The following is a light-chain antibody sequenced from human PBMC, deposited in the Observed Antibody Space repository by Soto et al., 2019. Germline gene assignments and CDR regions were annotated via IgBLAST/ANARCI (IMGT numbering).Light chain of an antibody. CDR2: DAS. J-gene: IGKJ5*01. Sequence: IVLTQSPATLSLSPGERATLSCRASQSVSSYLAWYQQKPGQAPRLLIYDASNRATGIPARFSGSGSGTDFTLTISSLEPEDFAVYYCQQRSSWPITFGQGTRLEIK. CDR1: QSVSSY. CDR3: QQRSSWPIT. V-gene: IGKV3-11*01.